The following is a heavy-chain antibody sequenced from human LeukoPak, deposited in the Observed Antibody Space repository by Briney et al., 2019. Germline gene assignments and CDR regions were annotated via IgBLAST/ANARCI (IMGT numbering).Heavy chain of an antibody. CDR3: ARVHGSSWHHYFDY. J-gene: IGHJ4*02. CDR1: GFTFSSYD. D-gene: IGHD6-13*01. V-gene: IGHV3-33*01. Sequence: GGSLRLSCAASGFTFSSYDMHWVRQAPGKGLEWVAVIWYDGSNKYYADSVKGRFTISRDNSKNTLYLQMNSLRAEDTAVYYCARVHGSSWHHYFDYWGQGTLVTVSS. CDR2: IWYDGSNK.